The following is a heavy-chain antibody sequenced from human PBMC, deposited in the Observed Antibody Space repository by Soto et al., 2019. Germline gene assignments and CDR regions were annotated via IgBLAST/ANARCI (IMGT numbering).Heavy chain of an antibody. CDR3: ARFFLGPASVGSRRYYFDY. Sequence: SETLSLTCTVSGGSISSYYWSWIRQPPGKGLEWIGYIYYSGSTNYNPSLKSRVTISVDTSKNQFSLKLSSVTAADTAVYYCARFFLGPASVGSRRYYFDYWGQGTLVTVSS. D-gene: IGHD2-2*01. CDR1: GGSISSYY. J-gene: IGHJ4*02. V-gene: IGHV4-59*01. CDR2: IYYSGST.